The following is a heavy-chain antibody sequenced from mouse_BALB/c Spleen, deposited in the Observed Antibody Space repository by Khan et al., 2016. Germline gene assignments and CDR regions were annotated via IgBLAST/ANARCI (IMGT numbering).Heavy chain of an antibody. CDR3: ARRGNYFDY. CDR2: ISYSGST. CDR1: GYSITSDYA. J-gene: IGHJ2*01. Sequence: VQLQQSGPGLVKPSQSLSLTCTVSGYSITSDYAWNWIRQFPGNKLEWMGYISYSGSTSYNPSLKSRISITRDTSKNQFFLQLNSVTTEDTARYYCARRGNYFDYWGQGTTLTVSS. V-gene: IGHV3-2*02.